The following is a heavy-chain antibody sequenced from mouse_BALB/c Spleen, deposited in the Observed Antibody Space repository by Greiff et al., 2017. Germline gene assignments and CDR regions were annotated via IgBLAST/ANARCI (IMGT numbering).Heavy chain of an antibody. CDR3: TRGVNYDYAYWYFDV. V-gene: IGHV1-5*01. D-gene: IGHD2-4*01. CDR1: GYTFTSYW. Sequence: VQLKESGTVLARPGASVKMSCKASGYTFTSYWMHWVKQRPGQGLEWIGAIYPGNSDTSYNQKFKGKAKLTAVTSTSTAYMELSSLTNEDSAVYYCTRGVNYDYAYWYFDVWGAGTTVTVSS. J-gene: IGHJ1*01. CDR2: IYPGNSDT.